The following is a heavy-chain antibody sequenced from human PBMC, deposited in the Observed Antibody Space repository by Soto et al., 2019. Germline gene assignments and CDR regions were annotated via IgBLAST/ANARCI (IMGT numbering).Heavy chain of an antibody. J-gene: IGHJ6*02. CDR3: AHRRLAASQHPYYYGMDV. V-gene: IGHV2-5*02. CDR1: GFSLSTSGVG. CDR2: IYWDDDK. Sequence: QITLKESGPTLVKPTQTLTLTCTFSGFSLSTSGVGVGWIRQPPGKALEWLALIYWDDDKRYSPSLKSRLTITKDTSNNQVVLTMTNMDPVYTATYYCAHRRLAASQHPYYYGMDVWGQGTTVTVSS. D-gene: IGHD6-13*01.